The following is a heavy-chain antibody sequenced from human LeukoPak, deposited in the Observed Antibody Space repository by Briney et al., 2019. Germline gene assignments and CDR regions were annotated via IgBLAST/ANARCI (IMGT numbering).Heavy chain of an antibody. V-gene: IGHV3-23*01. CDR3: AKLHVLWIAYYN. D-gene: IGHD3-3*01. CDR2: IIGSGGST. J-gene: IGHJ4*02. Sequence: GGSLRLSCAASGFTFSSYAMSWVRQAPGKGLEWVSDIIGSGGSTYYADSVKGRFTISRDNSKNTLYLQMNSLRAEDTAVYSCAKLHVLWIAYYNWGQGTLVTVSS. CDR1: GFTFSSYA.